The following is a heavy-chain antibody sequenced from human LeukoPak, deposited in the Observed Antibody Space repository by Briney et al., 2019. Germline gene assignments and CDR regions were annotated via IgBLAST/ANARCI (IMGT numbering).Heavy chain of an antibody. CDR2: IQPGNPDI. CDR3: ARHEARSSWSTFDY. D-gene: IGHD3-3*01. Sequence: GESLKIPCKGSGYSFTTYWIGWVRQVPGEGLEWMGIIQPGNPDIRYSPSFQGQVTISADQSITTAYLQWSSLKASDSAIYYCARHEARSSWSTFDYWGLGTLVTVSS. J-gene: IGHJ4*02. V-gene: IGHV5-51*01. CDR1: GYSFTTYW.